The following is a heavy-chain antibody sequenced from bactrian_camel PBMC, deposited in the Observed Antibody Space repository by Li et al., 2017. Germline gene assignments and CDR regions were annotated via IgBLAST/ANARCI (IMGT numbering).Heavy chain of an antibody. J-gene: IGHJ4*01. CDR3: ARPVSRDWHPREYNY. V-gene: IGHV3S1*01. D-gene: IGHD7*01. CDR2: STKGSDNT. Sequence: VQLVESGGGLVQVGGSLRLSCVGSGFTFSGYWMHWVRQAPGKGLEWVSTSTKGSDNTYWADFVKGRFTVSRDNARNTLYLQLNSLKTEDTALYYCARPVSRDWHPREYNYWGQGTQVTVS. CDR1: GFTFSGYW.